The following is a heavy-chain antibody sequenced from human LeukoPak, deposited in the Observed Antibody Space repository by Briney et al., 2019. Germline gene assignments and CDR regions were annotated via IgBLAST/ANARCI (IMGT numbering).Heavy chain of an antibody. CDR2: IVVGSGNT. J-gene: IGHJ1*01. Sequence: SVKVSCKASGFTFTSSAMQWVRQARGQRLEWIGWIVVGSGNTNYAQKFQERVTITRDMSTSTAYMELSSLRSEDTAVYYCAALRHSGSYQEYLQHWGQGTLVTVSS. V-gene: IGHV1-58*02. CDR3: AALRHSGSYQEYLQH. D-gene: IGHD1-26*01. CDR1: GFTFTSSA.